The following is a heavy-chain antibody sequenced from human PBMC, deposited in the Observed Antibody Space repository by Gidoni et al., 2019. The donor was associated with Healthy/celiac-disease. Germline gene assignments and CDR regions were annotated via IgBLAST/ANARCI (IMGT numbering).Heavy chain of an antibody. D-gene: IGHD2-2*01. V-gene: IGHV4-34*01. CDR3: ARVVRGYCSSTSCYVYYYYYMDV. Sequence: QVQLQQWGAGLLKPSETLSLTCAGYCGAFSGYYWSWIRQPPGKGLEWIGEINHSGSTNYNPSLKSRVTISVDTSKNQFSLKLSSVTAADTAVYYCARVVRGYCSSTSCYVYYYYYMDVWGKGTTVTVSS. CDR2: INHSGST. CDR1: CGAFSGYY. J-gene: IGHJ6*03.